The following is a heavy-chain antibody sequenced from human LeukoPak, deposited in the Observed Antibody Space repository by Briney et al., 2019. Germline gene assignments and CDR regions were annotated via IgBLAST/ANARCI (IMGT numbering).Heavy chain of an antibody. V-gene: IGHV4-39*01. CDR3: ARLPTSKYYDILTGYYNPTGYYFDY. CDR2: IYYSGST. CDR1: GGSISSSSYY. Sequence: KTSETLSLTCTVSGGSISSSSYYWGWLRQPPGKGLEWIGSIYYSGSTYYNPSLKSRVTISVDTSKNQFSLKLSSVTAADTAVYYCARLPTSKYYDILTGYYNPTGYYFDYWGQGTLVTVSS. J-gene: IGHJ4*02. D-gene: IGHD3-9*01.